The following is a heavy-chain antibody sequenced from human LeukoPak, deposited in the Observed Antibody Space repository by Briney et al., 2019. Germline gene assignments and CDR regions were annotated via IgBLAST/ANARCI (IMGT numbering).Heavy chain of an antibody. CDR2: IIPIFGIA. Sequence: GASVKVYCKASGGTFSSYAISWVRQAPGQGLEWMGRIIPIFGIANYAQKFQGRVTITADKSTSTAYMELSSLRSEDTAVYYCARGGGSYSDDAFDIWGQGTMVTVSS. CDR1: GGTFSSYA. V-gene: IGHV1-69*04. J-gene: IGHJ3*02. CDR3: ARGGGSYSDDAFDI. D-gene: IGHD1-26*01.